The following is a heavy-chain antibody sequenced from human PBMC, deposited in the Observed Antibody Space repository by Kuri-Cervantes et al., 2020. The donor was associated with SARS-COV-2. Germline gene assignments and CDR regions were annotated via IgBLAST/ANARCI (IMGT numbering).Heavy chain of an antibody. Sequence: ASVKVSCKASGYTFTGYYMHWVRQAPGQGLEWMGWINPNSGGTNYAQKFQGRVTMTRDTSISTAYMELSSLRSEDTAVYYCAAYYDSSGYSPLAYWGQGTLVTVS. V-gene: IGHV1-2*02. J-gene: IGHJ4*02. CDR3: AAYYDSSGYSPLAY. CDR2: INPNSGGT. D-gene: IGHD3-22*01. CDR1: GYTFTGYY.